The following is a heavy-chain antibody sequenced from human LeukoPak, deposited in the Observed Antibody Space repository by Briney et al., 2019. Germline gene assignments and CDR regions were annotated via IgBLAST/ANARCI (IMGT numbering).Heavy chain of an antibody. CDR2: IYPGDSDT. CDR3: ARHKYSSGWYARGFDP. V-gene: IGHV5-51*01. CDR1: GYSFPSYW. Sequence: GESLKISCKGSGYSFPSYWIGWVRQMPGKGLYLMGIIYPGDSDTRYSPSFQGQVTISADKSISTAYLQWSSLKASDTAMYYCARHKYSSGWYARGFDPWGQGTLVTVSS. D-gene: IGHD6-19*01. J-gene: IGHJ5*02.